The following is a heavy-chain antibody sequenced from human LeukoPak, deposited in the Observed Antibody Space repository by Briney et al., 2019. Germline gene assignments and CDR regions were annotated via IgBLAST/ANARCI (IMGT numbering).Heavy chain of an antibody. Sequence: ASVKVSCKASGGTFSSYAIRWVRQAPGQGLEWMGWISAYNGNTNYAQKLQGRVTMTRDTSTSTAYMELRSLRSDDTAMYYCAKSATRFGELFDWFDPWAQGTLVTVSS. J-gene: IGHJ5*02. D-gene: IGHD3-10*01. CDR1: GGTFSSYA. CDR2: ISAYNGNT. V-gene: IGHV1-18*01. CDR3: AKSATRFGELFDWFDP.